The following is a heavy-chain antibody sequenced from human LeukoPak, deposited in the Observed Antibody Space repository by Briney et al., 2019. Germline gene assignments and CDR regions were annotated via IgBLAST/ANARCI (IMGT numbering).Heavy chain of an antibody. Sequence: ASVKVSCKASGFTFTKYYIHWVRQAPGQGLEWMGWVNPNSGGTNYAKKFQGWVTMTRDTSIRTAYMELTSLRSNDTAVYYCARDAEGRQYGDYYLDFWGQGTVVTVSS. CDR2: VNPNSGGT. CDR1: GFTFTKYY. CDR3: ARDAEGRQYGDYYLDF. V-gene: IGHV1-2*04. D-gene: IGHD2-21*02. J-gene: IGHJ4*02.